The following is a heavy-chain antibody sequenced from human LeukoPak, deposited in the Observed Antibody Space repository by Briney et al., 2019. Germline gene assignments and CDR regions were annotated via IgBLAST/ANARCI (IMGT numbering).Heavy chain of an antibody. D-gene: IGHD6-19*01. CDR2: INPNSGGT. Sequence: ASVKVSCKASGYTFTGYYIHWVRQAPGQGLEWMGWINPNSGGTNYAQKLQGRVTMTTDTSTSTAYMELRSLRSDDTAVYYCARDGGWYYYYYMDVWGKGTTVTVSS. V-gene: IGHV1-2*02. CDR3: ARDGGWYYYYYMDV. CDR1: GYTFTGYY. J-gene: IGHJ6*03.